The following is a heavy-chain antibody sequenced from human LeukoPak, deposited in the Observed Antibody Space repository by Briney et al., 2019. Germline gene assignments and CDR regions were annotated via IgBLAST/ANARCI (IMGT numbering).Heavy chain of an antibody. V-gene: IGHV1-2*02. J-gene: IGHJ4*02. Sequence: ASVKVSSKASGYTFTGYYMHWVRQAPGQGLEWMGWINPNSGGTNYAQKFQGRVTMTRDTSISTAYMELSRLRSDDTAVYYCAREDEWELLGGTDYWGQGTLVTVSS. CDR2: INPNSGGT. CDR3: AREDEWELLGGTDY. D-gene: IGHD1-26*01. CDR1: GYTFTGYY.